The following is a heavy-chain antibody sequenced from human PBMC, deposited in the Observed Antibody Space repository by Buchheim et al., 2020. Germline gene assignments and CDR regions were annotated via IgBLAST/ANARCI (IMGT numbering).Heavy chain of an antibody. J-gene: IGHJ4*02. Sequence: EVQLVESGGGLVQPGGSLRLSCAASGFTFSSYWMSWVRQAPGKGLEWVANIKQDGSEKYYVDSVKGRFTISRENAKNSLYLQMNSLRAEDTAVYYCAREVDYDFWSGSHALDYWGQGTL. CDR1: GFTFSSYW. D-gene: IGHD3-3*01. CDR3: AREVDYDFWSGSHALDY. CDR2: IKQDGSEK. V-gene: IGHV3-7*01.